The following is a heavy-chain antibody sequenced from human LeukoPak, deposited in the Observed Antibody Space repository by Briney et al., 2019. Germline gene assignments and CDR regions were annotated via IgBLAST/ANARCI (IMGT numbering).Heavy chain of an antibody. CDR1: GYTFTDYY. J-gene: IGHJ4*02. CDR2: IHPNSGDT. CDR3: ARDYSGSYTH. Sequence: ASVKVSCKASGYTFTDYYIHWVRQAPGQGLEWMGLIHPNSGDTYYAQKFRGRVTMTRDTSITTAYVEPDRLTSDDTAVYYCARDYSGSYTHWAQGTLVTISS. V-gene: IGHV1-2*06. D-gene: IGHD1-26*01.